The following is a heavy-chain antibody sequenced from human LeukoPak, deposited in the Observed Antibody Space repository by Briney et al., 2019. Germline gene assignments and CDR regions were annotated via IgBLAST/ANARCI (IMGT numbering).Heavy chain of an antibody. CDR1: GFTFSSYG. CDR3: AKEGHPYGSGSYYFDY. CDR2: IRYDGSNK. Sequence: GGSLRLSCAASGFTFSSYGMHWVRQAPGKGLEWVAFIRYDGSNKYYADSVKGRFTISRDSSKNTLYLQMNSLRAEDTAVYYCAKEGHPYGSGSYYFDYWGQGTLVTVSS. J-gene: IGHJ4*02. D-gene: IGHD3-10*01. V-gene: IGHV3-30*02.